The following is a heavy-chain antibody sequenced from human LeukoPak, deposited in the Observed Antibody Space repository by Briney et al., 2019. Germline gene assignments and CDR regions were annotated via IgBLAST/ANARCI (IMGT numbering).Heavy chain of an antibody. CDR1: GFTFSSYG. J-gene: IGHJ4*02. CDR3: ARPTRPDYGDYPDY. CDR2: IWYDGSNK. Sequence: GGSLRLSCAASGFTFSSYGMHWVRQAPGKGLEWVAVIWYDGSNKYYADSVKGRFTISRDNSKNTLYLQMNSLRAEDTAVYYCARPTRPDYGDYPDYWGQGTLVTVSS. V-gene: IGHV3-33*01. D-gene: IGHD4-17*01.